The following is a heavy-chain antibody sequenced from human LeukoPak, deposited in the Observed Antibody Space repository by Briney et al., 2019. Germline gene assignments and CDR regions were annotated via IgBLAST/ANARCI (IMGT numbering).Heavy chain of an antibody. CDR2: IRSKANSYAT. CDR1: GFTFSGSA. J-gene: IGHJ4*02. D-gene: IGHD3-10*01. Sequence: GGSLRLSCAASGFTFSGSAMHWVRQASGKGLEWVGRIRSKANSYATAYAASVKGRFTISRDDSKKTAYLQMNSLKTEDTAVYYCTRHSEGYYYGSGSYYKRFDYWGQGTLVTVSS. CDR3: TRHSEGYYYGSGSYYKRFDY. V-gene: IGHV3-73*01.